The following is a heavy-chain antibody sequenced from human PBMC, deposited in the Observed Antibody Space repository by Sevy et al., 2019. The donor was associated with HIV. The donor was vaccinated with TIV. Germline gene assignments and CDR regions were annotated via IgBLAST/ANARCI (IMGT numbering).Heavy chain of an antibody. CDR2: ISYSGTNK. J-gene: IGHJ4*02. V-gene: IGHV3-30-3*01. D-gene: IGHD2-21*02. CDR3: ARVAVEYCTDDCYHRFDY. CDR1: GFTFSSYD. Sequence: GGSLRLSCAASGFTFSSYDMHWVRQAPGKGLEWVALISYSGTNKYYADSVKGRFTISRDDSKNTAYLQMNNLRTDDTAVYYCARVAVEYCTDDCYHRFDYWGQGTQVTVSS.